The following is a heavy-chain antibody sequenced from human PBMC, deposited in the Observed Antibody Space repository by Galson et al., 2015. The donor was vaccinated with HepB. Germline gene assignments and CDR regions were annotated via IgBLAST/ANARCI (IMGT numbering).Heavy chain of an antibody. CDR2: IYHSGST. V-gene: IGHV4-4*02. CDR1: GGSISSSHW. D-gene: IGHD6-13*01. J-gene: IGHJ4*02. Sequence: QVQLQESGPGLVKPSQTLSLTCAVSGGSISSSHWWRWVRQPPGKGLEWIGEIYHSGSTNYNPSLKRRVTISVDKSKNQFSLKLSSVTAADTAVYYCASISDRLQLALGWAVFDYWGQGTLVTVSS. CDR3: ASISDRLQLALGWAVFDY.